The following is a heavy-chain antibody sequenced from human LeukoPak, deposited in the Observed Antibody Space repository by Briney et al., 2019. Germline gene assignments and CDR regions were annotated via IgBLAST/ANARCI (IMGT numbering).Heavy chain of an antibody. J-gene: IGHJ4*02. Sequence: GGSLRLSCAASGFMFDDYDMSWVRQAPGEGLEWVSGINWNAGSTAYADSVKGRFTISRDNAKNSLYLQMNSLRAEDTALYYCARAFKYSMSGYYFDYWGQGTLVTVSS. CDR3: ARAFKYSMSGYYFDY. CDR2: INWNAGST. CDR1: GFMFDDYD. V-gene: IGHV3-20*04. D-gene: IGHD2-21*01.